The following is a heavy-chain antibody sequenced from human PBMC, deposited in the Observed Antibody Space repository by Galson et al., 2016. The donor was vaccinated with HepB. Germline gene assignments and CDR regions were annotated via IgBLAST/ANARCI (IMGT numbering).Heavy chain of an antibody. D-gene: IGHD6-19*01. CDR2: NWNDGSNK. CDR3: ARDGAEMAVAGTAFDY. J-gene: IGHJ4*02. CDR1: GFTFSRSG. V-gene: IGHV3-33*01. Sequence: SLRLSCAASGFTFSRSGMHWVRQAPGKGLEWLEGNWNDGSNKYYVDPVKGRFTISSDNSKNTLYLQMNSLRAEDTAVYYCARDGAEMAVAGTAFDYWGQGTLVTVSS.